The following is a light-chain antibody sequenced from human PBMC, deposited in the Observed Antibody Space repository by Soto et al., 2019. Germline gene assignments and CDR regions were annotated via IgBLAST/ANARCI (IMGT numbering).Light chain of an antibody. CDR2: KVS. J-gene: IGLJ1*01. Sequence: QSALTQPASVSGSPGQSITISCTGTISDFVVYNYVSWYQQLPGKAPKLLIYKVSNRPSGVSNRFSGSKSGNTASLTISGLQAEDEADYFCTSPTPGSLYVFGTGTKLTVL. V-gene: IGLV2-14*01. CDR3: TSPTPGSLYV. CDR1: ISDFVVYNY.